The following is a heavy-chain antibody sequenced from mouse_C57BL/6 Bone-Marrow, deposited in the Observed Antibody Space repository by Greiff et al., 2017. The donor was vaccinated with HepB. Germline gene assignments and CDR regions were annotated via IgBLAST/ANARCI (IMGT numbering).Heavy chain of an antibody. J-gene: IGHJ4*01. CDR2: INPNNGGT. D-gene: IGHD2-5*01. V-gene: IGHV1-18*01. CDR1: GYTFTDYN. CDR3: ARGYSNYDAMDY. Sequence: EVQLQESGPELVKPGASVKIPCKASGYTFTDYNMDWVKQSHGKSLEWIGDINPNNGGTIYNQKFKGKATLTVDKSSSTAYMELRSLTSEDTAVYYCARGYSNYDAMDYWGQGTSVTVSS.